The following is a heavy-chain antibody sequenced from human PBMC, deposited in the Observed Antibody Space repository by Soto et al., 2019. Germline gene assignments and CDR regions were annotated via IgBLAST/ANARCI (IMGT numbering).Heavy chain of an antibody. CDR3: ARRLAAAGNYYYYGMDV. CDR1: GYSFTSYW. CDR2: IYPGDSDT. Sequence: PGESLKISCMGSGYSFTSYWIGWVRQMPGKGLEWMGIIYPGDSDTRYSPSFQGQVTISADKSISTAYLQWSSLKASDTAMYYCARRLAAAGNYYYYGMDVWGQGTTVTVSS. V-gene: IGHV5-51*01. J-gene: IGHJ6*02. D-gene: IGHD6-13*01.